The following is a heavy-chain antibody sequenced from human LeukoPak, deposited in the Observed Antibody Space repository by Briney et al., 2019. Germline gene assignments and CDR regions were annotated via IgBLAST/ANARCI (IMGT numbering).Heavy chain of an antibody. J-gene: IGHJ4*02. V-gene: IGHV3-23*01. CDR1: GFTFSNYA. Sequence: GGSLRLSCAASGFTFSNYAMSWVRQAPGKGLEWVSGIGNSGTSTYYADSANGRLTISRDNSKDTLFLQMNSLRAEDTAVYFCAQTRFISPRYCFDYWGQGALVTVSS. D-gene: IGHD2-15*01. CDR3: AQTRFISPRYCFDY. CDR2: IGNSGTST.